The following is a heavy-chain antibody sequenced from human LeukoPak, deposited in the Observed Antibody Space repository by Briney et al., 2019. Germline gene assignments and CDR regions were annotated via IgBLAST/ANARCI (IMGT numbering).Heavy chain of an antibody. CDR3: ARRPLRRDGYKNYFDY. V-gene: IGHV4-59*12. D-gene: IGHD5-24*01. CDR1: GGSISSYY. Sequence: SETLSLTCTVSGGSISSYYWSWIRQPPGKGLEWIGYIYYSGSTNYNPSLKSRVTISVDTSKNQFSLKLSSVTAADTAVYYCARRPLRRDGYKNYFDYWGQGTLVTVSS. CDR2: IYYSGST. J-gene: IGHJ4*02.